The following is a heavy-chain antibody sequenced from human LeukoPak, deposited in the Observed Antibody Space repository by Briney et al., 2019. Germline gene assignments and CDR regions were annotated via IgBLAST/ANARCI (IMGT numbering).Heavy chain of an antibody. Sequence: PSETLSLTCGVSGDSISSGYYWGWIRHPPGKGLEWIGYMYQSETTYYNPSLKSRVTISADTSKNQFSLKLSSVTAADTAVFYCARVRPRGSSGYPDYWGQGTLVTVSS. V-gene: IGHV4-38-2*01. CDR3: ARVRPRGSSGYPDY. D-gene: IGHD3-22*01. CDR1: GDSISSGYY. J-gene: IGHJ4*02. CDR2: MYQSETT.